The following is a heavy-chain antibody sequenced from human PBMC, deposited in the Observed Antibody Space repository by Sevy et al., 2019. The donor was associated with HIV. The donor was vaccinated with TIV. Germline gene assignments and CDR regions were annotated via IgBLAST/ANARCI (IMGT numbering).Heavy chain of an antibody. CDR1: GFTFSSYA. Sequence: GGSLRLSCAASGFTFSSYAMHWVRQAPGKGLEWVAVISYDGSNKYYADSVKGGFTISRDNSKNTLYLQMNSLRAEDTAVYYCAREGGEIAARPDQLPFDYWGQGTLVTISS. V-gene: IGHV3-30-3*01. D-gene: IGHD6-6*01. CDR3: AREGGEIAARPDQLPFDY. J-gene: IGHJ4*02. CDR2: ISYDGSNK.